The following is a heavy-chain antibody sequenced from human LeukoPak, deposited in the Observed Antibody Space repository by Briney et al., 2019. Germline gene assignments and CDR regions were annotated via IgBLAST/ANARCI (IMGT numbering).Heavy chain of an antibody. CDR3: GSEWLYGDYGTFNY. CDR2: INPNSGGT. CDR1: GYTFTDYY. J-gene: IGHJ4*02. D-gene: IGHD4-17*01. V-gene: IGHV1-2*02. Sequence: GASVKVSCKAPGYTFTDYYIHWVRQAPGQGLEWMGWINPNSGGTNYAQKFQGRVTMTRDTSISTAYMELSRLRSDDTAVYYCGSEWLYGDYGTFNYWGQGTLVTVSS.